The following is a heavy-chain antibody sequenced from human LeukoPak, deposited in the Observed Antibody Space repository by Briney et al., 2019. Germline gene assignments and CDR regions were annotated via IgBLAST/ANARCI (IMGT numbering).Heavy chain of an antibody. V-gene: IGHV3-48*03. CDR2: ISSSGSTI. J-gene: IGHJ6*03. D-gene: IGHD2-2*01. CDR1: GFTFSSYE. Sequence: GGSLRLSCAASGFTFSSYEMNWVRQAPGKGLEWVSYISSSGSTIYYADSVKGRFTISRDNAKNSLYPQMNSLRAEDTAVYYCARDGSQLVVPAVSYMDVWGKGTTVTVSS. CDR3: ARDGSQLVVPAVSYMDV.